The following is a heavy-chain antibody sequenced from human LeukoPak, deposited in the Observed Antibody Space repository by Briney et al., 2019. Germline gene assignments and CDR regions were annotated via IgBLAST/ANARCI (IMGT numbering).Heavy chain of an antibody. V-gene: IGHV3-74*01. CDR1: GFTFSTYW. D-gene: IGHD4-17*01. Sequence: GGSLRLSCAAAGFTFSTYWMHWVRQAPGKGLVWVARIKGDGSSTIYADSVKGRFTISRDNSKNTLYLQTSSLRAEDTAVYYCARASTTVPNLLDHWGRGTLVTVSS. CDR3: ARASTTVPNLLDH. J-gene: IGHJ4*02. CDR2: IKGDGSST.